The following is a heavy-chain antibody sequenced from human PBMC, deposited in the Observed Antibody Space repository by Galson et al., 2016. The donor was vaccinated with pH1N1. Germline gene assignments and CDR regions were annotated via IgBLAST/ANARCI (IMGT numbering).Heavy chain of an antibody. CDR1: GFSLSTSGVG. V-gene: IGHV2-5*02. CDR3: ARMTYGDYSNWFDP. D-gene: IGHD4-17*01. Sequence: PALVKPTQTLTLTCTFSGFSLSTSGVGVGWIRQPPGEALEWLALIYWDDHKRYSPSLKSRLTITKDTSKNQVVLTMTNMDPVDTATYYCARMTYGDYSNWFDPWGQGTLVTVSS. J-gene: IGHJ5*02. CDR2: IYWDDHK.